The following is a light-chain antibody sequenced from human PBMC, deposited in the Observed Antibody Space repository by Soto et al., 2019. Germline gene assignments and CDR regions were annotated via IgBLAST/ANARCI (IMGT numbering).Light chain of an antibody. J-gene: IGKJ5*01. V-gene: IGKV3-15*01. Sequence: EIVMTQSPATLSVSPGERATLSCRASQSVSSNLALYQQKPGQAPRLLIYGASTRATGIPARFSGSGSGTEFTLTISSLQSEDFAVYYCPQYNNWPPITFGQGTRLEIK. CDR3: PQYNNWPPIT. CDR2: GAS. CDR1: QSVSSN.